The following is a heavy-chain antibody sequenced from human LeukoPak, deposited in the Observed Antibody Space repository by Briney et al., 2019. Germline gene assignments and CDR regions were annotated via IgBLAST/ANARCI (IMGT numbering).Heavy chain of an antibody. CDR3: AKAQITMMEAVGY. D-gene: IGHD3-22*01. Sequence: GRSLRLSCAASGFTFSSYAMHWVRQAPGKGLEWVAVISYDGSNKYYADSVKGRFTISRDNSKNTLYLQMNSLRAEDTAVYYCAKAQITMMEAVGYWGQGTLVTVSS. J-gene: IGHJ4*02. CDR2: ISYDGSNK. CDR1: GFTFSSYA. V-gene: IGHV3-30-3*01.